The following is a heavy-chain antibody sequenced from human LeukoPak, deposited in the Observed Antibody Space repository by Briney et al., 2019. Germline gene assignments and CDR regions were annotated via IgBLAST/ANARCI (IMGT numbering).Heavy chain of an antibody. V-gene: IGHV4-4*07. J-gene: IGHJ6*03. CDR3: ARSRVTMVRGGPYYMDV. D-gene: IGHD3-10*01. CDR2: IYTSGST. Sequence: PSETLSLTCTVSGSSFSTGYYWGWIRQPAGKGLEWIGRIYTSGSTNYNPSLKSRVTMSVDTSKNQFSLKLSSVTAADTAVYYCARSRVTMVRGGPYYMDVWGKGTTVTISS. CDR1: GSSFSTGYY.